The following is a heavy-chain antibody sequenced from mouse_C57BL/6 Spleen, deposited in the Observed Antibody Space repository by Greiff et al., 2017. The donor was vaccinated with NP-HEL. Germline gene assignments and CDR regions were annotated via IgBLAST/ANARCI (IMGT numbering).Heavy chain of an antibody. D-gene: IGHD1-1*01. Sequence: EVMLVESGEGLVKPGGSLKLSCADSGFTFSSSAMSWVRQTPEKMLEWVAYISSGGDYISYAATVTGRFTISRDNARYPLYLQMSSLKSEDTAMYYCTRDYYGSSYAMDYGGQGTSVTVSS. V-gene: IGHV5-9-1*02. J-gene: IGHJ4*01. CDR2: ISSGGDYI. CDR1: GFTFSSSA. CDR3: TRDYYGSSYAMDY.